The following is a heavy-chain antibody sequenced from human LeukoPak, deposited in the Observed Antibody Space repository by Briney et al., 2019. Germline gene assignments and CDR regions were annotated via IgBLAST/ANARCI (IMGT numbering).Heavy chain of an antibody. Sequence: SETLSLTCTVAGGSISGFYWGWIRQAPGKGLEWIGFIYYSGSANYNPSLKSRATMSVDTSKNQFSLKLSSVTAADTAFYYCARDRDSSGWFDYWGQGTLVTVSS. CDR1: GGSISGFY. CDR3: ARDRDSSGWFDY. J-gene: IGHJ4*02. CDR2: IYYSGSA. D-gene: IGHD6-19*01. V-gene: IGHV4-59*01.